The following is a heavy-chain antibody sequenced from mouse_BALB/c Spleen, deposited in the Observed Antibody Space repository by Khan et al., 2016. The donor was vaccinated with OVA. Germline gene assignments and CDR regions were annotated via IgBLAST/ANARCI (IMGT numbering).Heavy chain of an antibody. Sequence: VQLQQSGAELVKPGASVKLSCKASGYTFTNYWVHWVKQRPGQGLEWIGEIYPSDGRTNYNEKFKSKATLTVDKSSSTAYMLLSSLTSAYSALLCCARNAYFGNYFDSWGQGNTLTVSS. CDR3: ARNAYFGNYFDS. J-gene: IGHJ2*01. D-gene: IGHD2-10*01. CDR1: GYTFTNYW. CDR2: IYPSDGRT. V-gene: IGHV1S81*02.